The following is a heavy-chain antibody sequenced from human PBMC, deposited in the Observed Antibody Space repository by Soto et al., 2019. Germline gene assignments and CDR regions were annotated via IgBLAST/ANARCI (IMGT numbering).Heavy chain of an antibody. V-gene: IGHV3-30*18. CDR3: ANAQGSYFAY. CDR2: ISYDGGNK. CDR1: GITFSSLG. Sequence: QVQLVESGGGVVQPGRSLRLSCATSGITFSSLGMHWVRQAPGKGLEWVAVISYDGGNKYYADSVMGRFTISRDNSRSSLYLQMNSLRAEDTAVYYCANAQGSYFAYWGRGTLVTVSS. J-gene: IGHJ2*01. D-gene: IGHD3-10*01.